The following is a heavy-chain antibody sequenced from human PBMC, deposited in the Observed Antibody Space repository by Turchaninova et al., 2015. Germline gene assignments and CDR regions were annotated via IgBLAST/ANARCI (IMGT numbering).Heavy chain of an antibody. Sequence: QVQLQESGPGLVKPSQTMSLPCTVSGGSISRGGYYWSWIRQHPGKGLEWIGYIYYNGSTYYNPSLKSRVIISVDTSKNQFSLKLSSVTAADTAVYYCARSGRFSEAGRTWGQGTLVTVSS. V-gene: IGHV4-31*03. J-gene: IGHJ5*02. D-gene: IGHD2-15*01. CDR1: GGSISRGGYY. CDR3: ARSGRFSEAGRT. CDR2: IYYNGST.